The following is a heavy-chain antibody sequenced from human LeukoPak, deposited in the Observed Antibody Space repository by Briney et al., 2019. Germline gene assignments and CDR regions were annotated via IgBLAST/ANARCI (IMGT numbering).Heavy chain of an antibody. Sequence: PGRSLRLSCAASGFTFDDYAMHWVRQAPGKGLEWVAFIRYDGSNKYYADSVKGRFTISRDNSKNTLYLQMNSLRAEDTAVYYCAKDLSSSWYVRFDYWGQGTLVTVSS. CDR1: GFTFDDYA. CDR2: IRYDGSNK. V-gene: IGHV3-30*02. J-gene: IGHJ4*02. D-gene: IGHD6-13*01. CDR3: AKDLSSSWYVRFDY.